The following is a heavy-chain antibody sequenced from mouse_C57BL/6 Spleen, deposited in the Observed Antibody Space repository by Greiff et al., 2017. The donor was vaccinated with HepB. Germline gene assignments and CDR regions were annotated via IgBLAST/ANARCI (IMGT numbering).Heavy chain of an antibody. Sequence: EVHLVESGGDLVKPGGSLKLSCAASGFTFSSYGMSWVRQTPDKRLEWVATISSGGSYTYYPDSVKGRFTISRDNAKNTLYLQMSSLKSEDTAMYYCARHRYYGKPVYYAMDYWGQGTSVTVSS. D-gene: IGHD2-1*01. J-gene: IGHJ4*01. V-gene: IGHV5-6*01. CDR3: ARHRYYGKPVYYAMDY. CDR2: ISSGGSYT. CDR1: GFTFSSYG.